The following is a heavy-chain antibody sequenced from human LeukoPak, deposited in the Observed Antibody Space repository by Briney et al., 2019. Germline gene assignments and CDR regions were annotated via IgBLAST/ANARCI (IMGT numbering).Heavy chain of an antibody. CDR2: IYTSGST. V-gene: IGHV4-4*09. CDR1: GGSISSYY. J-gene: IGHJ5*02. Sequence: SETLSLTCTVSGGSISSYYWSWIRQPPGKGLEWIGYIYTSGSTNYNPSLKSRVTISVDTSKNQFSLKLSSVTAAGTAVYYCTRHARNYGNIWFDPWGQGTLVTVSS. CDR3: TRHARNYGNIWFDP. D-gene: IGHD4-11*01.